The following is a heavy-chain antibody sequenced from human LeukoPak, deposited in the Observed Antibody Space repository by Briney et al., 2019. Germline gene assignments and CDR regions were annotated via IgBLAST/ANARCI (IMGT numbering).Heavy chain of an antibody. D-gene: IGHD2-15*01. CDR1: GFTFSSYA. V-gene: IGHV3-23*01. CDR3: AGCSGGSCYSRGKYGVDV. Sequence: GGSLRLSCATSGFTFSSYAMNWVRQAPGKGLECVSFISTSGDFTYYAASVKGRFTVSKDNSKNTLYLQMNSLRADDTAVYYCAGCSGGSCYSRGKYGVDVWGQGTTVIVSS. CDR2: ISTSGDFT. J-gene: IGHJ6*02.